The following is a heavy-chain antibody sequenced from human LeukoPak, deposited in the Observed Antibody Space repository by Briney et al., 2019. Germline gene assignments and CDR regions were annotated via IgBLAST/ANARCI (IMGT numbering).Heavy chain of an antibody. CDR1: GGSFRGDY. D-gene: IGHD3-22*01. CDR3: ASGPPNDSSGYYPDY. V-gene: IGHV4-34*01. J-gene: IGHJ4*02. CDR2: INHSGST. Sequence: SETLSLTCAVSGGSFRGDYWCWIRQPPGERLEWVGEINHSGSTNYNPSLKSRVTISVDTSKNQFSLKLSSVTAADTAVYYCASGPPNDSSGYYPDYWGQGTLVTVSS.